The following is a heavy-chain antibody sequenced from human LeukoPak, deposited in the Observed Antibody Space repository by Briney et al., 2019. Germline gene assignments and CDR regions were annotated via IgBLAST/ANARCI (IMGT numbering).Heavy chain of an antibody. Sequence: GESLKISFKGSGYSFTSHWIGWVRPMPGKGLEWMGIIYPGDSETRYSPSFQGQVTISVDKSISTAYLQWSSLKASDTAMYYCARRYYYDSSGYYLAHDAFDIWGQGTMVTVSS. V-gene: IGHV5-51*01. J-gene: IGHJ3*02. CDR2: IYPGDSET. CDR1: GYSFTSHW. D-gene: IGHD3-22*01. CDR3: ARRYYYDSSGYYLAHDAFDI.